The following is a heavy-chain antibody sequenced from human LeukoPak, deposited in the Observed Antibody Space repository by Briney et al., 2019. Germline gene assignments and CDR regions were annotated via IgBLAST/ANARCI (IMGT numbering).Heavy chain of an antibody. CDR2: IYHSGST. CDR1: GYSISSGYY. Sequence: SETLSLTCTVSGYSISSGYYWGWIRQPPGKGLEWIGSIYHSGSTYYNPSLKSRVTISVDTYKNQFSLKLSSVTAADTAVYYCASIASYGSGSFPFDYWGQGTLVTVSS. J-gene: IGHJ4*02. V-gene: IGHV4-38-2*02. D-gene: IGHD3-10*01. CDR3: ASIASYGSGSFPFDY.